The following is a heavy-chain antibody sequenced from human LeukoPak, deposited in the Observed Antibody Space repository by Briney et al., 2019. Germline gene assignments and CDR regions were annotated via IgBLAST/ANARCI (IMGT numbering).Heavy chain of an antibody. Sequence: SETLSLTCAVYGGSFSGYYWSWIRQPPGKGLEWIGEINHSGSTNYNPSLKSRVTISVDTSKNQFSLKLSSVTAADTAVYYCATSGGIRYFDWGGTYYFDYWGQGTLVTVSS. CDR2: INHSGST. CDR3: ATSGGIRYFDWGGTYYFDY. D-gene: IGHD3-9*01. V-gene: IGHV4-34*01. CDR1: GGSFSGYY. J-gene: IGHJ4*02.